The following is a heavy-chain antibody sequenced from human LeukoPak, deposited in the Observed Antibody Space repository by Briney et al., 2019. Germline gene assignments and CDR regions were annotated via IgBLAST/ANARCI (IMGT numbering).Heavy chain of an antibody. V-gene: IGHV3-21*01. CDR1: GFTFSSYS. D-gene: IGHD6-13*01. J-gene: IGHJ4*02. Sequence: PGGSLRLSCAASGFTFSSYSMNWVRQTPGKGLEWVSSISSSSSYIYYADSVKGRFTISRDNAKNSLYLQINSLSAEDTAVYYCASSGYSSSRPHYWGQGTLVTVSS. CDR3: ASSGYSSSRPHY. CDR2: ISSSSSYI.